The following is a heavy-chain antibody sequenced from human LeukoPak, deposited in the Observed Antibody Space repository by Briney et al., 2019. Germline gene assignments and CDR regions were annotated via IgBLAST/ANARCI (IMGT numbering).Heavy chain of an antibody. V-gene: IGHV4-59*08. CDR3: ARPGSDWDMGPFDY. Sequence: SETLSLTCTVSGGPIKSHYWNWIRQPPGKGLEWIGYVSYSGSTNYNPSLKSRVSISVDTSKNQFFLKLSPVTAADTAVYYCARPGSDWDMGPFDYWGQGTLVTVSS. D-gene: IGHD6-19*01. CDR2: VSYSGST. CDR1: GGPIKSHY. J-gene: IGHJ4*02.